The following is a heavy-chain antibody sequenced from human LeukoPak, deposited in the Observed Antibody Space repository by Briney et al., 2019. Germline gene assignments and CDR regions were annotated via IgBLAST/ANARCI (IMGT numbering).Heavy chain of an antibody. CDR3: LRHLGANAFTI. D-gene: IGHD3-16*01. Sequence: SETLSLTCTVSGDSISSGNYYWGWIRQPPGKGLEWIASIYYTGTTYYYPSLTSRGTISLDTSNNQFSLRLTSVTAADTAVYDCLRHLGANAFTICGQGTMVTVSS. J-gene: IGHJ3*02. CDR2: IYYTGTT. V-gene: IGHV4-39*01. CDR1: GDSISSGNYY.